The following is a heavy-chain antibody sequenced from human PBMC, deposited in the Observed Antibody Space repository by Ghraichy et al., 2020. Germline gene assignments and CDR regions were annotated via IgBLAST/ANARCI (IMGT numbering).Heavy chain of an antibody. CDR3: AHRASHWGYTWFDP. D-gene: IGHD7-27*01. CDR1: GFSLSTGRVG. CDR2: IYWDDDK. Sequence: SGPTLVKPTQTLALTCTFSGFSLSTGRVGVGWIRQPPGKALEWLAVIYWDDDKRYSPSLKSRLTITKDTSKNQVVLTMTNMDPVDTATYYCAHRASHWGYTWFDPWGQGTLVTVSS. J-gene: IGHJ5*02. V-gene: IGHV2-5*02.